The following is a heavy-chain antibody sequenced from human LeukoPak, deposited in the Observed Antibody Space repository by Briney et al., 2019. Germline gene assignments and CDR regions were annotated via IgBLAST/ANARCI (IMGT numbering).Heavy chain of an antibody. Sequence: GGSLRLCCAASGFTFSSYWMSWVRQASGKGLDWVANIKQDGSEKYYVDSVKGRFTISRDNAKNSLYLQMNSLRAEDTAVYYCAPDYGYVWGSYRWAFDIWGQGTMVTVSS. V-gene: IGHV3-7*01. J-gene: IGHJ3*02. CDR2: IKQDGSEK. CDR3: APDYGYVWGSYRWAFDI. D-gene: IGHD3-16*02. CDR1: GFTFSSYW.